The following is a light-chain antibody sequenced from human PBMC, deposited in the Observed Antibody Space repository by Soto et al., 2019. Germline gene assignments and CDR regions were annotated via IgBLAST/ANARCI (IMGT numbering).Light chain of an antibody. CDR1: QSISSW. V-gene: IGKV1-5*01. J-gene: IGKJ1*01. CDR2: DAS. CDR3: QQYHSSAQT. Sequence: DIQMTQSPSTLSASVGDRVTITCRAIQSISSWLAWYQQKPGKAPKLLIYDASSLERGVPSRFSGSRSGTEFTLTISSLQPDDFATYYCQQYHSSAQTFGQGTKVEIK.